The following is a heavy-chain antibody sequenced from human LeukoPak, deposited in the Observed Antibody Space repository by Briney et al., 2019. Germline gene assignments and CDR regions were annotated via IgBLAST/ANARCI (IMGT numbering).Heavy chain of an antibody. J-gene: IGHJ4*02. CDR3: ASSGWFGELYNYFDY. CDR1: GGSISSYY. Sequence: NPSETLSLTCTVSGGSISSYYWSWIRQPPGKGLEWIGYIYYSGSTNYKPSLKSRVTISVDTSKNQFSLKLSSVTAADTAVYYCASSGWFGELYNYFDYWGQGTLVTVSS. V-gene: IGHV4-59*08. D-gene: IGHD3-10*01. CDR2: IYYSGST.